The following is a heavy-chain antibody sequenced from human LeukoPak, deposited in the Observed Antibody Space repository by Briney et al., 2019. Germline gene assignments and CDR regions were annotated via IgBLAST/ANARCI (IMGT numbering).Heavy chain of an antibody. CDR1: GGSISSYY. D-gene: IGHD2-2*01. V-gene: IGHV4-4*07. Sequence: SETLSLTCTVSGGSISSYYWSWIRQPAGKGLEWIGRIYTSGSTNYNPSLKSRVTMSVDTSKNQFSLKLSSVTAADTAVYYCARDASPAALGGGWFDPWGQGTLVTVSS. CDR2: IYTSGST. J-gene: IGHJ5*02. CDR3: ARDASPAALGGGWFDP.